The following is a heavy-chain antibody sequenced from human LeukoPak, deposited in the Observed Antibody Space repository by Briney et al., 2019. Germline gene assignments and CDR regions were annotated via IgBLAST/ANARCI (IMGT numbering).Heavy chain of an antibody. Sequence: PSQTLSLTCTVSGGSISSGSYYWSWIRQLPGKGLEWIGYIYYSGSTNYNPSLKSRVTISVDTSKNQFSLKLSSVTAADTAVYYCASASSGDWFDPWGQGTLVTVSS. V-gene: IGHV4-61*01. J-gene: IGHJ5*02. CDR2: IYYSGST. D-gene: IGHD2-15*01. CDR1: GGSISSGSYY. CDR3: ASASSGDWFDP.